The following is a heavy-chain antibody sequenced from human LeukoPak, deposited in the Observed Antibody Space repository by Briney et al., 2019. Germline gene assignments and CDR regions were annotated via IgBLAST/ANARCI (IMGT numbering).Heavy chain of an antibody. CDR3: ARGSSSGWYRAFDY. CDR2: ISAYNGNT. V-gene: IGHV1-18*04. D-gene: IGHD6-19*01. Sequence: SVKVSCKASGYTFTGYYMHWVRQAPGQGLEWMGWISAYNGNTNYAQKLQGRVTMTTDTSTSTAYMELRSLRSDDTAVYYCARGSSSGWYRAFDYWGQGTLVTVSS. CDR1: GYTFTGYY. J-gene: IGHJ4*02.